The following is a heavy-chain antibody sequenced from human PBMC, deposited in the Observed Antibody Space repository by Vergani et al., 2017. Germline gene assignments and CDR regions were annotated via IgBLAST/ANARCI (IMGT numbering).Heavy chain of an antibody. CDR1: GFTFSSYS. Sequence: EVQLVESGGGLVKPGGSLRLSCAASGFTFSSYSMNWVRQAPGKGLEWVSSISSSSSYIYYADSVKGRFTISRDNAKNSLYLQMNSLRADDTAVYYCARDSRPYSGYDSGGDLYYYYYGMDVWGQGTTVTVSS. CDR3: ARDSRPYSGYDSGGDLYYYYYGMDV. CDR2: ISSSSSYI. J-gene: IGHJ6*02. D-gene: IGHD5-12*01. V-gene: IGHV3-21*01.